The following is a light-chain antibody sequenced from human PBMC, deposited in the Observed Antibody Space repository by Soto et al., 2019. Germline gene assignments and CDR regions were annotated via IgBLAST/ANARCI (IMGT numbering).Light chain of an antibody. J-gene: IGKJ4*01. CDR3: QQYHSFPLT. CDR1: QSISSW. V-gene: IGKV1-5*03. CDR2: KAS. Sequence: DFPMTQSPSTLSASVGDRVTITCRASQSISSWLAWYQQKPGKAPKLLIYKASSLQSGVPSRFSGSGSGTEFTLTISGLQPDDFATYYCQQYHSFPLTFGGGTKVEIK.